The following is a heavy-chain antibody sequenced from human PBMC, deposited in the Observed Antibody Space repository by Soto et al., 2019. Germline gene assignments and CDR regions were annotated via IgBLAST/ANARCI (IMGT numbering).Heavy chain of an antibody. CDR1: GFTFSSYG. CDR3: AAGLYFFDY. V-gene: IGHV3-30*03. CDR2: ISYDGSNK. Sequence: PGGSLRLSCAASGFTFSSYGMHWVCQAPGKGLEWVALISYDGSNKYYPDSVKGRFTISRDNSKNTLYLQMNSLRTEDTAVYYCAAGLYFFDYCGQGTLVTVSS. D-gene: IGHD6-13*01. J-gene: IGHJ4*02.